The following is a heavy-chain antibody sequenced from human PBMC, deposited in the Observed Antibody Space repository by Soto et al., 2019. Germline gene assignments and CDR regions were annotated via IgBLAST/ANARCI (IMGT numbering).Heavy chain of an antibody. CDR3: ARWRATAGIGNWYYYDGMDV. CDR2: ISAYNGNT. CDR1: GYTFTSYG. D-gene: IGHD6-13*01. J-gene: IGHJ6*02. Sequence: QVQLVQSGAEVKKPGASVKVSCKASGYTFTSYGISWVRQAPGQGLEWMGWISAYNGNTNYAQKLQGRVTMTTDTSTSTAYMELRSLRSDDTAVYYCARWRATAGIGNWYYYDGMDVWGQGTTVTVSS. V-gene: IGHV1-18*01.